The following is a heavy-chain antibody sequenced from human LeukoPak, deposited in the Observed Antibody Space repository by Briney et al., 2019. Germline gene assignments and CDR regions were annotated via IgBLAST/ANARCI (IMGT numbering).Heavy chain of an antibody. CDR1: GYTFTSYY. CDR2: INPSGGST. J-gene: IGHJ4*02. Sequence: RASVKVSCKASGYTFTSYYMHWVRQAPGQGLEWMGIINPSGGSTSYAQKFQGRVTMTRDTSTSTVYMELSSLRSEDTAVYYCAGVPDHYYDSSGYYDYWGQGTLVTVSS. D-gene: IGHD3-22*01. V-gene: IGHV1-46*01. CDR3: AGVPDHYYDSSGYYDY.